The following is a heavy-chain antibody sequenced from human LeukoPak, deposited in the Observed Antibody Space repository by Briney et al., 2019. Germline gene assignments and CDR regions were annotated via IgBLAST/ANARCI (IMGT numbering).Heavy chain of an antibody. V-gene: IGHV1-2*02. D-gene: IGHD2-15*01. CDR3: ARDERFCNGDNHYPDLGY. CDR1: GYTFTGYY. Sequence: ASVKVSCKASGYTFTGYYMFWVRQAPGQGLEWMGWINPNTGATKYAQNFQGRVTLTRDTSTRTTFMELSSLRSDDTAFYYCARDERFCNGDNHYPDLGYWGQGTLVTVSS. J-gene: IGHJ4*02. CDR2: INPNTGAT.